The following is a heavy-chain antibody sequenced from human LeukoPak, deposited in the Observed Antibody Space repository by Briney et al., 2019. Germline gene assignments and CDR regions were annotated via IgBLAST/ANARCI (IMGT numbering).Heavy chain of an antibody. D-gene: IGHD6-19*01. CDR3: ARGSKWLGLDY. CDR1: AYTFTSYG. J-gene: IGHJ4*02. Sequence: ASVKVSCKASAYTFTSYGINWVRQAPGQGLEWMGWISTYNGNTNYAQKLQGRVTMTTDTSTNTAYMELRSLRSDDTAVYYCARGSKWLGLDYWGRGTLVSVSS. V-gene: IGHV1-18*01. CDR2: ISTYNGNT.